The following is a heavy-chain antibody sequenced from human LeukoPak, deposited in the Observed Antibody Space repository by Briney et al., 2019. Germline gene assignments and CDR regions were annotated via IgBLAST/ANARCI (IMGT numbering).Heavy chain of an antibody. CDR2: TYYRSKWYN. D-gene: IGHD2-15*01. J-gene: IGHJ5*02. V-gene: IGHV6-1*01. Sequence: SQTLSLTCAISGDSVSSNSAACNWIRQSPSRGLEWLGRTYYRSKWYNDYAVSVESRITINPDISKNQFSLQLNSVTPEDTAVYYCARDVRRVVGAWGQGTLVTVSS. CDR1: GDSVSSNSAA. CDR3: ARDVRRVVGA.